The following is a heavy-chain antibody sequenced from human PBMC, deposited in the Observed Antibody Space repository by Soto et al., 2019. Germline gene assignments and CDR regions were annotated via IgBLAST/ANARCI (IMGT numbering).Heavy chain of an antibody. V-gene: IGHV1-69*12. CDR3: ARGGLEGVTGEFDY. D-gene: IGHD3-3*01. Sequence: QVQLVQSGAEVKKPGSSVKVSCKASGGTFSSYAISWVRQAPGQGLEWMGGIIPIFGTANYAQKFQGRVTITADESTSIAYMELSSLRSEDTAVYYCARGGLEGVTGEFDYWGQGTLVTVSS. J-gene: IGHJ4*02. CDR2: IIPIFGTA. CDR1: GGTFSSYA.